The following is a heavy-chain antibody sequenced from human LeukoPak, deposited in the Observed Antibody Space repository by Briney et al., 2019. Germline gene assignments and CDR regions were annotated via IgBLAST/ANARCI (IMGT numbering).Heavy chain of an antibody. CDR1: GYTFTSYA. Sequence: ASVKVSCKASGYTFTSYAMRWVRQAPGQRLEWMGWINAGNGNTKYSQEFQGRVTITRDTSASTAYMELSSLRSEDMAVYYCARAVGADVYFDYWGQGTLVTVSS. CDR2: INAGNGNT. J-gene: IGHJ4*02. CDR3: ARAVGADVYFDY. V-gene: IGHV1-3*03. D-gene: IGHD1-26*01.